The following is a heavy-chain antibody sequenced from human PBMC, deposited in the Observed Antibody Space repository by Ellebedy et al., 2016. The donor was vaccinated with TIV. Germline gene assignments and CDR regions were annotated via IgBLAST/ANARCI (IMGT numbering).Heavy chain of an antibody. J-gene: IGHJ5*02. Sequence: GESLKISCVASGFTFSHYDMHWVRQATGKGLEWVSAIGTAGDTYYPGSVKGRFTISRENVKNSLYLQMNSLRAEDTAVYYCTRDVDATGSTGAGPESWGQGTLVIVSS. CDR1: GFTFSHYD. CDR2: IGTAGDT. V-gene: IGHV3-13*01. CDR3: TRDVDATGSTGAGPES. D-gene: IGHD3-10*01.